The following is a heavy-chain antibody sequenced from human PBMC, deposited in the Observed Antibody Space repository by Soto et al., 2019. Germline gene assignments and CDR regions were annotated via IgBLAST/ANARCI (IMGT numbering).Heavy chain of an antibody. CDR1: GFTFSSYG. J-gene: IGHJ4*02. V-gene: IGHV3-30*18. CDR3: GEEGGYDDCGWSFDY. CDR2: ISNDGSNK. Sequence: QVQLVESGGGVVQPGRSLRLSCAASGFTFSSYGMHWVRQAPGKGLEWVAVISNDGSNKYYADSVKGRFTISRDNSKNPRYLEMNRLRAEGRAVYYCGEEGGYDDCGWSFDYWGQGTLVTVSS. D-gene: IGHD3-22*01.